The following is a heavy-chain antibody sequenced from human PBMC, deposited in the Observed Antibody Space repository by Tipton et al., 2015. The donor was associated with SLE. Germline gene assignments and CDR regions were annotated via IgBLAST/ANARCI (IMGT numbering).Heavy chain of an antibody. J-gene: IGHJ6*03. V-gene: IGHV4-39*07. CDR1: GGSINSGSYY. Sequence: TLSLTCTVSGGSINSGSYYWAWIRQPPGKGLEFIGTIYYTGNTYYNPSLNSRVSVSVDTSKNQFSLKLSSVTAADTAVYYCARGSPARSGYYYYYYMDVWGKGTTVTVSS. CDR2: IYYTGNT. D-gene: IGHD2-2*01. CDR3: ARGSPARSGYYYYYYMDV.